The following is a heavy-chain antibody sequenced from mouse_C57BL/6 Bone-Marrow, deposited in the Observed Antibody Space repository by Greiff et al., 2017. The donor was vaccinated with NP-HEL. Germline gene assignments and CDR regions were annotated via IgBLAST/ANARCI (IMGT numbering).Heavy chain of an antibody. J-gene: IGHJ3*01. CDR1: GYAFSSSW. V-gene: IGHV1-82*01. Sequence: VQGVESGPELVKPGASVKISCKASGYAFSSSWMNWVKQRPGKGLEWIGRIYPGDGDTNYNGKFKGKATLTADKSSSTAYMQLSSLTSEDSAVYFCSYGYDVGFAYWGQGTLVTVSA. D-gene: IGHD2-2*01. CDR2: IYPGDGDT. CDR3: SYGYDVGFAY.